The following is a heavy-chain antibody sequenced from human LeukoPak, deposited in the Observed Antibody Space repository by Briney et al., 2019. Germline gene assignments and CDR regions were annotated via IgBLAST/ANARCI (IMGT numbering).Heavy chain of an antibody. CDR2: IYYSGTT. V-gene: IGHV4-59*01. CDR3: ARDSNYGSGSFGFDY. CDR1: GGSLSSYY. D-gene: IGHD3-10*01. J-gene: IGHJ4*02. Sequence: SETLSLTCTVSGGSLSSYYWTWIRRPPGKGLEWIGYIYYSGTTNYNPSLKSRVTISVDTSKNQFSLKLSSVTAADTAVYYCARDSNYGSGSFGFDYRGQGTLVTVSS.